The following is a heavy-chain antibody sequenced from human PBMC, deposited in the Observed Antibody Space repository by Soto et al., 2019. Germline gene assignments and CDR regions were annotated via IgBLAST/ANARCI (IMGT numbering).Heavy chain of an antibody. Sequence: PSEILSLTCSVVGGSISSVGYYWSWIRQHPGKGLEWIGYIYYSGSTYYNPSLKSRVTISVDTSKNQFSLKLSSVTAADTAVYYCAREKEDIVVVPAAIGPYMDVWGKGTTVTAP. CDR1: GGSISSVGYY. CDR3: AREKEDIVVVPAAIGPYMDV. CDR2: IYYSGST. J-gene: IGHJ6*03. V-gene: IGHV4-31*03. D-gene: IGHD2-2*01.